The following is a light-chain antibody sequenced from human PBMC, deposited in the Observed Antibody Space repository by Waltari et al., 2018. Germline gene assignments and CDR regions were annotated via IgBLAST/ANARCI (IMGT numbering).Light chain of an antibody. CDR3: CSYAGSYTWV. V-gene: IGLV2-23*02. CDR2: DVF. J-gene: IGLJ3*02. Sequence: QSALTQPASVSGSPGPSITISCTGTSSDIGSLNLFSWYQQHPGKAPKLMVYDVFYRPSGVSNRFSASKSGNTASLTISGLQAEDEADYYCCSYAGSYTWVFGGGTKLTVL. CDR1: SSDIGSLNL.